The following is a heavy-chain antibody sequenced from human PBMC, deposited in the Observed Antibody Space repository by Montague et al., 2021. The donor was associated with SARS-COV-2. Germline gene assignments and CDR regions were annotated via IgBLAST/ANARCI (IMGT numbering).Heavy chain of an antibody. D-gene: IGHD1-14*01. CDR3: AKHEERTHDH. CDR2: VEYNGIAT. CDR1: GFIFKNYD. Sequence: SLRLSCAAYGFIFKNYDMSWVRQAPGKGLEWVACVEYNGIATHYSSSVEGRFTVSRDNSKNTVYLYMSNLRAEDTAIYYCAKHEERTHDHWGPGTLVTVSS. J-gene: IGHJ4*02. V-gene: IGHV3-23*01.